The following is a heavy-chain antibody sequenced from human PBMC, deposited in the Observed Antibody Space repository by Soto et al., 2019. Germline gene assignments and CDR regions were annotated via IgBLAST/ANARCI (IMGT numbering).Heavy chain of an antibody. CDR1: GGSFSGYY. D-gene: IGHD2-15*01. V-gene: IGHV4-34*01. CDR3: ARGLRGYCSGGSCYSFGYYYYGMDV. J-gene: IGHJ6*02. Sequence: SETLSLTCAVYGGSFSGYYWSWIRQPPGKGLEWTGEINHSGSTNYNPSLKSRVTISVDTSKNQFSLKLSSVTAADTAVYYCARGLRGYCSGGSCYSFGYYYYGMDVWGQGTTVTVSS. CDR2: INHSGST.